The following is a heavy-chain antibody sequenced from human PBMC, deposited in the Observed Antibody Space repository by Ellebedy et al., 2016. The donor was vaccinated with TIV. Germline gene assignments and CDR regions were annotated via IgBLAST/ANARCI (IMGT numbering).Heavy chain of an antibody. Sequence: GESLKISCAASGFTFSSHDMHWVRQPTGKGLEWVSGITSAGDTYYLGSVKGRFTISRDNSKNTLYLQMNSLRAEDTAVYYCTRIHCSTTACYNYHGMDVWGQGTTVSVSS. CDR3: TRIHCSTTACYNYHGMDV. CDR2: ITSAGDT. CDR1: GFTFSSHD. J-gene: IGHJ6*02. V-gene: IGHV3-13*01. D-gene: IGHD2-2*02.